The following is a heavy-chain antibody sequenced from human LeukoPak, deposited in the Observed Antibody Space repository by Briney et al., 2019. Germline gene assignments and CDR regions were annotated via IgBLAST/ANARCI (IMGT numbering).Heavy chain of an antibody. V-gene: IGHV1-69*04. CDR1: GGTFSSYA. Sequence: ASVKVSCTASGGTFSSYAISWVRQAPGQGLEWMGRIITIFGIANYAQTFQGRVTITADKSTSTAHVELSSLRSEDTAVYYCASEPGRIQLDYWGQGTLVTVSS. D-gene: IGHD2-21*01. CDR2: IITIFGIA. CDR3: ASEPGRIQLDY. J-gene: IGHJ4*02.